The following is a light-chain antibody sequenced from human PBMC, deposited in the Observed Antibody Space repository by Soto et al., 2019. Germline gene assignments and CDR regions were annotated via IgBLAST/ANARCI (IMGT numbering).Light chain of an antibody. V-gene: IGKV1-8*01. Sequence: AIRMTQSPSSFSASTGDRVTITCRASQGISSSLAWYQQKPGKAPKLLIYAASTLQSGVPSRFSRSGSRTDFTLTFICLHSEDFATYYCQQYYRFPWTFGQGTKVEIK. CDR2: AAS. CDR1: QGISSS. CDR3: QQYYRFPWT. J-gene: IGKJ1*01.